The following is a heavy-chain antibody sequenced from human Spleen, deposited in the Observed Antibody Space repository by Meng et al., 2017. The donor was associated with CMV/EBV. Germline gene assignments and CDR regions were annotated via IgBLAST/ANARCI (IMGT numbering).Heavy chain of an antibody. J-gene: IGHJ4*02. CDR2: INHIGDT. CDR1: GGSFSGYY. CDR3: ARVSSTTVVVHPDF. D-gene: IGHD4-23*01. Sequence: SETLSLTCAVYGGSFSGYYWSWIRQPPGKGLEWIGEINHIGDTNYNPSLKSRVSISIDTPKNQFSLRLSSVTAADTAVYYCARVSSTTVVVHPDFWGQGTLVTVSS. V-gene: IGHV4-34*01.